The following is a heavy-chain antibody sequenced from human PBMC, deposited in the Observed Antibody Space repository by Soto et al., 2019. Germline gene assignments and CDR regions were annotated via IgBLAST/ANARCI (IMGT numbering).Heavy chain of an antibody. Sequence: VASVKVSCKASGYTFTSYGISWVRQAPGQGLEWMGWISAYNGNTNYAQKLQGRVTMTTDTSTSTAYMELRSLRSDDTAVYYCARRRTIFGVETTDYWGQGTLVTVSS. CDR3: ARRRTIFGVETTDY. CDR2: ISAYNGNT. D-gene: IGHD3-3*01. J-gene: IGHJ4*02. CDR1: GYTFTSYG. V-gene: IGHV1-18*01.